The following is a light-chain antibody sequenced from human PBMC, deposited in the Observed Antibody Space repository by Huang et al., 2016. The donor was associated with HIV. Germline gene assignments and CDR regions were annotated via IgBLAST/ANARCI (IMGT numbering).Light chain of an antibody. CDR3: LQLNSYVGT. J-gene: IGKJ3*01. CDR1: QDISSF. CDR2: AAS. V-gene: IGKV1-9*01. Sequence: IQLTQSPSSLSASVGDRVTITCRASQDISSFLAWYQQKPGKAPKLLIYAASTLESGVPSRCSGSGSGTDFTLTINNLQPEDFATYYCLQLNSYVGTFGPGTNVDV.